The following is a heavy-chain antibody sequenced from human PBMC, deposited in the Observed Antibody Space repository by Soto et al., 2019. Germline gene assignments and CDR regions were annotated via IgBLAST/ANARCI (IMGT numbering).Heavy chain of an antibody. CDR1: SGSISTNSYL. J-gene: IGHJ6*02. CDR2: ILYSGDT. CDR3: ARQGRNTKIVILRHYATDF. Sequence: SETLSLTCSVSSGSISTNSYLWGWIRQPPGKGLEWIGAILYSGDTYYSESLKSRVTMSVDTAKNQFSLKLNSVTAADTAVYYCARQGRNTKIVILRHYATDFWGQGTAVTVSS. D-gene: IGHD3-22*01. V-gene: IGHV4-39*01.